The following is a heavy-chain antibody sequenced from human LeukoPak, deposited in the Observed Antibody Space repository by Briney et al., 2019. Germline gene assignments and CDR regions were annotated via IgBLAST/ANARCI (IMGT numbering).Heavy chain of an antibody. CDR3: ARALVATPADY. Sequence: SETLSLTCTVSGGSISSSSYYWGWIRQPPGKGLEWIGSIYYSGSTYYNPSLKSRVTISVDTSKNQFSLKLSSVTAADTAVYYCARALVATPADYWGQGTLVTVSS. V-gene: IGHV4-39*07. J-gene: IGHJ4*02. D-gene: IGHD5-12*01. CDR1: GGSISSSSYY. CDR2: IYYSGST.